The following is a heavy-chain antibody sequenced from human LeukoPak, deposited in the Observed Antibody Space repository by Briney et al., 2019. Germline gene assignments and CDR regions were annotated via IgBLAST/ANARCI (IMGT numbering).Heavy chain of an antibody. CDR2: IYYSGST. CDR1: GGSISSYY. J-gene: IGHJ4*02. Sequence: SETLSLTCTVSGGSISSYYWSWIRQPPGKGLEWIGYIYYSGSTNYNPSLKSRVTISVDTSKNQFSLKLSSVTVADTAVYYCARFPVAVAGLDYWGQGTLVTVSS. V-gene: IGHV4-59*01. D-gene: IGHD6-19*01. CDR3: ARFPVAVAGLDY.